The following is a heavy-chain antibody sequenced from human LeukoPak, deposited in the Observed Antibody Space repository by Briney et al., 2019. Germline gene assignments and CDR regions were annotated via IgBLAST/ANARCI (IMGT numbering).Heavy chain of an antibody. CDR3: ARFAERFGETLYGMDV. CDR2: ISYDGSNK. J-gene: IGHJ6*02. V-gene: IGHV3-30*04. CDR1: GFTFSSYA. D-gene: IGHD3-10*01. Sequence: GGSLRLSCAASGFTFSSYAMHWVRQAPGKGLEWVAVISYDGSNKYYADSVKGRFTISRDNSKNKLYLQMNSLRAEDTAVYYCARFAERFGETLYGMDVWGQGTTVTVSS.